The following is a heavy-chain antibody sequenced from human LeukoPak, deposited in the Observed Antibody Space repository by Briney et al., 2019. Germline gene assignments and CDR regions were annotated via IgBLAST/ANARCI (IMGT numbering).Heavy chain of an antibody. Sequence: ASVKVSCKSSGYTFIDYYIHWVRQAPGQGLEWMGWINPNSGGTNYAQKFQGRVTMTRDTSISTAYMELSRLRSDDTAVYYCARVDRLDAFDIWGQGTMVTVSS. V-gene: IGHV1-2*02. CDR2: INPNSGGT. CDR1: GYTFIDYY. J-gene: IGHJ3*02. D-gene: IGHD3-9*01. CDR3: ARVDRLDAFDI.